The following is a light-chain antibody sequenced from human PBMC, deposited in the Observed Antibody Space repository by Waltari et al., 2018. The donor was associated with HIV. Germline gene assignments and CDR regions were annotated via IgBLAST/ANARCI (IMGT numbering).Light chain of an antibody. CDR2: GAS. J-gene: IGKJ5*01. CDR1: QSVSSY. CDR3: QQRSNWPIT. V-gene: IGKV3-11*01. Sequence: EIVLTQSPATLSLSPGERATLSCRASQSVSSYLAWLQQKPGQATRLLIYGASNRATGIPARFSGSGSGTDFTLTISSLEPEDFAVYYCQQRSNWPITFGQGTRLEIK.